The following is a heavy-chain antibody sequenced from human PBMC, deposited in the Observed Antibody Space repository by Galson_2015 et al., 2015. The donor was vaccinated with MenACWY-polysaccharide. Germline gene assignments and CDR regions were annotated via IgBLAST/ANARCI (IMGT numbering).Heavy chain of an antibody. CDR1: GFTFNNYG. V-gene: IGHV3-30*02. CDR2: IRNDGSNK. J-gene: IGHJ4*02. Sequence: SLRLSCAASGFTFNNYGMHWVRQAPGKGLEWVTFIRNDGSNKYYAESVKGRFTISRDNSKNTLYLQMDSLRPEDTAVNYCAKDQSGPDYWGQGTLVTVSS. D-gene: IGHD1-26*01. CDR3: AKDQSGPDY.